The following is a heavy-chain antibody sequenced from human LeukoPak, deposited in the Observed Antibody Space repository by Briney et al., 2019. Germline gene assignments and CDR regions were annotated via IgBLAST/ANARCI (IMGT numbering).Heavy chain of an antibody. D-gene: IGHD4-17*01. V-gene: IGHV3-43D*03. CDR2: ISWDGGTT. CDR1: GFTFDDYA. Sequence: GGSLRLSCAASGFTFDDYAMHWVRQAPGKGLEWVSLISWDGGTTYYVDSVKGRFTISRDNSKNALYLQMNSLRPEDTAVYYCAKDRGGDYGDLDQTNHYYGVGVWGQGTTVTVSS. CDR3: AKDRGGDYGDLDQTNHYYGVGV. J-gene: IGHJ6*02.